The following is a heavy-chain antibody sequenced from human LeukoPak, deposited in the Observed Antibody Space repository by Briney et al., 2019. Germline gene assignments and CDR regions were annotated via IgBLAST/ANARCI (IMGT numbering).Heavy chain of an antibody. V-gene: IGHV4-59*11. D-gene: IGHD5-12*01. CDR3: ARDTYDYYFDP. CDR2: MYYSGST. CDR1: GDSINSHH. J-gene: IGHJ5*02. Sequence: SETLSLTCTVSGDSINSHHWNWIRQPPGKGLEWIGYMYYSGSTKDNPSLKSRVAISIDTSKNQFSLKLSSVTAADTAVYYCARDTYDYYFDPWGQGTLVTVSS.